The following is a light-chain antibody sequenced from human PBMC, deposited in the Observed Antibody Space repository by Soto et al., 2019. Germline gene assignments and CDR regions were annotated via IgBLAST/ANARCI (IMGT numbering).Light chain of an antibody. CDR3: SSYTSSSTYV. CDR1: NNDIGGFPY. J-gene: IGLJ1*01. CDR2: EVS. Sequence: QSALTQPRSVSGSPGQSVTISCTGTNNDIGGFPYVSWYQQHPGKAPKLMIYEVSNRPSGVSNRFSGSKSGNTASLTISGLQAEDEADYYCSSYTSSSTYVFGTGTKLTVL. V-gene: IGLV2-14*01.